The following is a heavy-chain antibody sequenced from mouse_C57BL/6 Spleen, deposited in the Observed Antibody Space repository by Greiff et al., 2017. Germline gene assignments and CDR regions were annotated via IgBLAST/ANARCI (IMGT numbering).Heavy chain of an antibody. CDR2: IRNKANGYTT. Sequence: EVQLVESGGGLVQPGGSLSLSCAASGFTFTDYYMSWVRQPPGKALEWLGFIRNKANGYTTEYSASVKGRFTISRDNSQSILYLQMNALRAEDSATYYCARYRASTVPPRYFDVWGTGTTVTVSS. CDR3: ARYRASTVPPRYFDV. CDR1: GFTFTDYY. V-gene: IGHV7-3*01. D-gene: IGHD1-1*01. J-gene: IGHJ1*03.